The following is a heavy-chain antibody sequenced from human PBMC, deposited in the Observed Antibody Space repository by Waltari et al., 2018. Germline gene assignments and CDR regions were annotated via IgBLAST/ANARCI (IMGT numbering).Heavy chain of an antibody. CDR2: IYYSGST. Sequence: QLQLQESGPGLVKPSETLSLTCTVSGGSISSRSYYWGWIRQPPGKGLEWIGSIYYSGSTYYNPSLKSRVTISVDTSKNQFSLKLSSVAAADTAVYYCARDGLRRGPIDYWGQGTLVTVSS. V-gene: IGHV4-39*07. J-gene: IGHJ4*02. D-gene: IGHD3-10*01. CDR3: ARDGLRRGPIDY. CDR1: GGSISSRSYY.